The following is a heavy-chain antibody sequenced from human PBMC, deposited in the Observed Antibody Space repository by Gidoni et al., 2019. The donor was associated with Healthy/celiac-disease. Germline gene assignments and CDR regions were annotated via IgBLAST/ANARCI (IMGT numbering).Heavy chain of an antibody. CDR3: ARGHGCSSTSCYTDRSYYFDY. CDR2: INHSGST. Sequence: QVQLQQWGAGLFKPSETLSLTCAVHGGSFRGYYWRWIRQPPGKGLEWIGEINHSGSTTYNPYLKSRVTISVDTSKNQFSLKLSSVTAADTAVYYCARGHGCSSTSCYTDRSYYFDYWGQGTLVTVSS. CDR1: GGSFRGYY. V-gene: IGHV4-34*01. J-gene: IGHJ4*02. D-gene: IGHD2-2*02.